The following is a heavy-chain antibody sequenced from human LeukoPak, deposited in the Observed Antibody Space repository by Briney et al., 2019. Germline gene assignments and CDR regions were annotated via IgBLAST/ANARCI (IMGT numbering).Heavy chain of an antibody. CDR1: GFTFSTYA. J-gene: IGHJ4*02. D-gene: IGHD1-26*01. CDR3: ARVLSGSNSEVDY. Sequence: PGGSLRLSCAASGFTFSTYAMSWVCQAPGKGLNWVSTITGSGGTTYYADSVKGRFTISRDNSKNTLYLQMNSLRAEDTAVYYCARVLSGSNSEVDYWGQGTLVTVSS. CDR2: ITGSGGTT. V-gene: IGHV3-23*01.